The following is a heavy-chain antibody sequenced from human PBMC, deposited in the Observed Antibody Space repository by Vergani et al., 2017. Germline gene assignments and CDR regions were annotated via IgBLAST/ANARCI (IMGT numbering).Heavy chain of an antibody. CDR1: GFTFIMHA. J-gene: IGHJ6*02. CDR3: ARDRRPTYSSGPRLDHYYYYGMDV. V-gene: IGHV3-15*01. Sequence: EVQLLESGGDLVQPGGSLRLSCAASGFTFIMHAMSWVRQAPGKGLEWVGRIKSKTDGGTTDYAAPVKGRFTISRDDSKNTLYLQMNSLKTEDTAVYYCARDRRPTYSSGPRLDHYYYYGMDVWGQGP. D-gene: IGHD6-19*01. CDR2: IKSKTDGGTT.